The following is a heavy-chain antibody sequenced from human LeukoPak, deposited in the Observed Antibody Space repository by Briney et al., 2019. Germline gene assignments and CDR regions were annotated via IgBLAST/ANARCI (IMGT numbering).Heavy chain of an antibody. V-gene: IGHV4-31*03. CDR2: IYYSGST. CDR1: GGSISSGGYY. D-gene: IGHD3-22*01. CDR3: ARDSDSSGYEYYFDY. Sequence: SETLSLTCTVSGGSISSGGYYWSWIRQHPGKGLEWIGYIYYSGSTYYNPSLKSRVTISVDTSKNQFSLKLSSVTAADTAVYYCARDSDSSGYEYYFDYWGQGTLVTVSS. J-gene: IGHJ4*02.